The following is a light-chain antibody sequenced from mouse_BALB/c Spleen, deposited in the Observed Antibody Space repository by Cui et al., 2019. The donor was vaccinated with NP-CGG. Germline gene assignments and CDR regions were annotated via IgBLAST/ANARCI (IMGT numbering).Light chain of an antibody. J-gene: IGLJ1*01. CDR3: ALWYSNHWV. CDR1: TWAVTTSNH. Sequence: AVVTQESALTTSPGETVTLTCRSSTWAVTTSNHANWVKENPAHLFPGLIAGSNNGGPGVPARFSGSLIGDKAALTITGAQTEDEAIYFCALWYSNHWVFGGGTKVTVL. V-gene: IGLV1*01. CDR2: GSN.